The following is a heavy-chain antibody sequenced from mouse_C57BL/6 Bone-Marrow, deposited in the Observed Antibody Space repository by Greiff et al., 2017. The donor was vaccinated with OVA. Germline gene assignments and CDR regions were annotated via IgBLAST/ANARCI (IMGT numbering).Heavy chain of an antibody. CDR1: GYTFTNYW. CDR2: IYPGGGYT. Sequence: VQLQESGAELVRPGTSVKMSCKASGYTFTNYWIGWAKQRPGHGLEWIGDIYPGGGYTNYNEKFKGKATLTADKSSSTAYMQFSSLTSEDSAIDCCARSDYEGGWFAYWGQGTLVTVSA. CDR3: ARSDYEGGWFAY. V-gene: IGHV1-63*01. J-gene: IGHJ3*01. D-gene: IGHD2-4*01.